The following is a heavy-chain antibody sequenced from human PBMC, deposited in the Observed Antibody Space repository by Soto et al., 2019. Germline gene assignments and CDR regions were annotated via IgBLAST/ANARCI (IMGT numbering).Heavy chain of an antibody. CDR3: ARDFYGGFSYGPGDN. D-gene: IGHD2-15*01. J-gene: IGHJ4*02. Sequence: GGSLRLSCAPSGFTFSNYWMSWVRQAPGQGLEWVANIKQDGSAKQYLDSVRGRFTISRDNSKNSVYLQMNSLRAEDTALYYCARDFYGGFSYGPGDNWGQGTLVTVSS. CDR2: IKQDGSAK. CDR1: GFTFSNYW. V-gene: IGHV3-7*01.